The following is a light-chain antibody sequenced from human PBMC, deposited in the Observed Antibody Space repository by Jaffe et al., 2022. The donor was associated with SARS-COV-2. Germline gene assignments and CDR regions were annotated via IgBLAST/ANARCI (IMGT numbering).Light chain of an antibody. CDR3: HQYGTSPPYT. V-gene: IGKV3-20*01. J-gene: IGKJ2*01. Sequence: ETVLTQSPGTLSLSPGERATLSCRASQSVSSNNLAWYQQKPGQAPRLLIYGASSRATGIPDRFSGSGSGTDFTLTISRLEPEDFAVYYCHQYGTSPPYTFGQGTKLEIK. CDR2: GAS. CDR1: QSVSSNN.